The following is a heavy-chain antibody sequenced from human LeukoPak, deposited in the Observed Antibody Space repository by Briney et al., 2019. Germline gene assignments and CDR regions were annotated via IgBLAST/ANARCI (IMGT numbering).Heavy chain of an antibody. D-gene: IGHD3-10*01. V-gene: IGHV4-59*01. Sequence: SETLSLTCTVSGGSISSYYWSWIRQPPGKGLEWIGYISYSGSTNYNPSLKSRVTISVDTSRNQFSLKLSSVTAADTAVNYCARGRLGGSGSYYNVLDYWGQGTLVTVSS. CDR1: GGSISSYY. J-gene: IGHJ4*02. CDR2: ISYSGST. CDR3: ARGRLGGSGSYYNVLDY.